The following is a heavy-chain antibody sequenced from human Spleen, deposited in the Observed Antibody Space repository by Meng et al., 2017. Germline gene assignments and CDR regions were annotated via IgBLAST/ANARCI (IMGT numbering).Heavy chain of an antibody. Sequence: SETLSLTCTVSGGSISSTTSYWGWIRQPPGKGLEWIGYYSGNTYYNPSLKSRVTISADTSKNQFSLKLSSVTAADTAVYYCARVSRWPQLVDYWGQGTLVTVSS. V-gene: IGHV4-39*07. CDR3: ARVSRWPQLVDY. CDR1: GGSISSTTSY. CDR2: YSGNT. J-gene: IGHJ4*02. D-gene: IGHD6-13*01.